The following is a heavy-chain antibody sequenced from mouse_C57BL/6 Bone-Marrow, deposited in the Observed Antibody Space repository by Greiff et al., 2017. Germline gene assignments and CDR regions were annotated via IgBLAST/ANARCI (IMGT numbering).Heavy chain of an antibody. D-gene: IGHD1-1*01. J-gene: IGHJ2*01. V-gene: IGHV14-2*01. CDR2: IDPEDGET. CDR3: TRSLIYYGTNY. CDR1: GFNIKDYY. Sequence: DVQLQESGAELVKPGASVKLSCTASGFNIKDYYIHWVKQRTEQGLEWIGRIDPEDGETKYAPEFQDKATITADTSSNTAYLQLSSLTSEDTAVYYCTRSLIYYGTNYWGQGTTLTVSS.